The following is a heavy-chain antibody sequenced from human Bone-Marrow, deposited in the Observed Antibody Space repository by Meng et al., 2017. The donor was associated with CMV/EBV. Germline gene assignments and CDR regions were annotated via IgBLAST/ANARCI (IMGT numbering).Heavy chain of an antibody. V-gene: IGHV1-46*01. CDR1: GYTFTSYY. D-gene: IGHD2-2*01. J-gene: IGHJ4*02. CDR3: ARGLRFGKGYCSSTSCPGTFDY. CDR2: INPSGGST. Sequence: ASVKVSCKASGYTFTSYYMHWVRQAPGQGLEWMGIINPSGGSTSYAQKFQGRVTMTRGTSTSTVYMELSSLRSEDTAVYYCARGLRFGKGYCSSTSCPGTFDYWGQGTLVTVSS.